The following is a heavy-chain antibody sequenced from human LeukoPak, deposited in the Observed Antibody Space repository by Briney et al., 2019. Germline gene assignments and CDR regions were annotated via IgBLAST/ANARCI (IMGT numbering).Heavy chain of an antibody. Sequence: LTGGSLRLSCVGSGFTFSSCAMIWVRQTPGKGLEWVSVISGTGGTTYDADSVKGRFTISRDNSKNTLYLQMNSLRAEDTAVYYCVKSPLNLGYCSGGSCHYFGYWGQGTLVSVSS. D-gene: IGHD2-15*01. J-gene: IGHJ4*02. V-gene: IGHV3-23*01. CDR1: GFTFSSCA. CDR3: VKSPLNLGYCSGGSCHYFGY. CDR2: ISGTGGTT.